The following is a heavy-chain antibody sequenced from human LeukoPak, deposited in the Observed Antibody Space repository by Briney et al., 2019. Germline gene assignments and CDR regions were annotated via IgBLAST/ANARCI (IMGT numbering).Heavy chain of an antibody. J-gene: IGHJ4*02. CDR3: ARGYSGYVFFDY. V-gene: IGHV3-30*02. CDR2: VRYEGTNK. D-gene: IGHD5-12*01. Sequence: GGSLRLSCAASGFTFSSYGMHWVRQAPGKGLEWVTFVRYEGTNKYYADSVKGRFTISRDNSKNILYLQMNSLRPEDTAVYSCARGYSGYVFFDYWGQGTLVTVSS. CDR1: GFTFSSYG.